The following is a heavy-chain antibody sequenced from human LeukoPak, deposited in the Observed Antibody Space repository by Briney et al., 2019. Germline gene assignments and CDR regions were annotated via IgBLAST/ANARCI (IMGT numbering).Heavy chain of an antibody. CDR3: NSRFGELWDY. D-gene: IGHD3-10*01. CDR2: INPNSGGT. CDR1: GYTFTGYY. J-gene: IGHJ4*02. V-gene: IGHV1-2*02. Sequence: ASVKVSCKASGYTFTGYYMHWVRQAPGQGLEWMGWINPNSGGTNYAQKFQGRVTMTRDTSISTAYMELSSLRSEDTAVYYCNSRFGELWDYWGQGTLVTVSS.